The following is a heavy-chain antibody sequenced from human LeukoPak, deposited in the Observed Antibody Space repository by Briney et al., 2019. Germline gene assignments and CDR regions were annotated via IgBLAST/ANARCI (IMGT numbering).Heavy chain of an antibody. V-gene: IGHV3-21*04. CDR2: ISSSSSYI. Sequence: GGSLRLSCAASGFTFSSYSMNWVRQAPGKGLEWVSSISSSSSYIYYADSVKGRFTISRDNAKNSLYLQMNSLRAEDTAVYYCAKDFSGCYYSWFDYWGQGTLVTVSS. CDR3: AKDFSGCYYSWFDY. CDR1: GFTFSSYS. J-gene: IGHJ4*02. D-gene: IGHD1-26*01.